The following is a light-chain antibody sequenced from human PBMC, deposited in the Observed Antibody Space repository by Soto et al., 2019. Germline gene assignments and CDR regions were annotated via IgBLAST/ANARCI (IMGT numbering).Light chain of an antibody. J-gene: IGKJ4*01. Sequence: DIQMTQSPSSRSASVGDRVTISCRASQGINNDLGWYQQKPGKAPKRLIYEASTLQSGVPSRISGSGSGTEFTLTISSLQPEDFATYYCLQHNDYPRTFGGGTQVAIK. CDR1: QGINND. CDR3: LQHNDYPRT. V-gene: IGKV1-17*01. CDR2: EAS.